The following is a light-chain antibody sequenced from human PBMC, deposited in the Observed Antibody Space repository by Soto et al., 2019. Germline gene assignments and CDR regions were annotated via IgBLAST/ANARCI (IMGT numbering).Light chain of an antibody. CDR1: SSNIGAGYD. J-gene: IGLJ1*01. CDR2: GNS. Sequence: QSVLTQPPSVSGAPGQRVTISCTGSSSNIGAGYDVHWYQQLPGTAPKLLIYGNSNRPSGVPDRFSGSKSGTSASLAITGLQAEDEADYYCSSYTRSRTQVFGTGTKLTVL. CDR3: SSYTRSRTQV. V-gene: IGLV1-40*01.